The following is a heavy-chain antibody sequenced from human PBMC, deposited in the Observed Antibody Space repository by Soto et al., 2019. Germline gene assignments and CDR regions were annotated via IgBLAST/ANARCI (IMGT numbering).Heavy chain of an antibody. D-gene: IGHD2-2*01. V-gene: IGHV1-69*02. J-gene: IGHJ5*02. CDR1: GGTFSSYT. Sequence: QVQLVQSGAEVKKPGSSVKVSCKASGGTFSSYTISWVRQAPGQGLEWMGRIIPILGIANYAQKFQGRVTITADKSTSTAYRELSSMRTEDTAVYYCAMRIQNIGGSTSGGPNGFDPWGQGTLVTVSS. CDR3: AMRIQNIGGSTSGGPNGFDP. CDR2: IIPILGIA.